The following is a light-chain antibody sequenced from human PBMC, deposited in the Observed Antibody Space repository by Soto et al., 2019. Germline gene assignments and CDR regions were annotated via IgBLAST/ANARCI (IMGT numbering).Light chain of an antibody. J-gene: IGLJ1*01. CDR1: SSDVGGYNF. V-gene: IGLV2-14*01. CDR3: SSYTSRNTLYV. CDR2: DVN. Sequence: QSALTQPASVSGSLGQSITISCTGTSSDVGGYNFVSWYQQHPGKAPKLMIYDVNNRPSGVCNRFSGSKSATTASLTISGLQADDEADYYCSSYTSRNTLYVFGTGTKLTVL.